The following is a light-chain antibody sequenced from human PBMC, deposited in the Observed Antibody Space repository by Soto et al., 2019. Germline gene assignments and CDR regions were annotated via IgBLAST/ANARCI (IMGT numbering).Light chain of an antibody. Sequence: DIVMTQSPDSLAVSLGERATISCKSSQTISYTSINKTYLAWYQQRPGQPPKLLIYWASIRGSGVPDRLSGSGFGTDFTLTISSLKTEDVAVCYCQQYFSYPLTLGGGTKVDIK. CDR1: QTISYTSINKTY. CDR3: QQYFSYPLT. CDR2: WAS. V-gene: IGKV4-1*01. J-gene: IGKJ4*01.